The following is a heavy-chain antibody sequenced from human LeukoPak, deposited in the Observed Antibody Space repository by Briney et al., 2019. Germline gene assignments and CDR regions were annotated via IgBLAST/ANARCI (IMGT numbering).Heavy chain of an antibody. CDR2: IYYSGST. J-gene: IGHJ4*02. V-gene: IGHV4-39*01. Sequence: PSQTLSPTCTVSGGSISSSSYYWGWIRQPPGKGLEWIGSIYYSGSTYYNPSLKSRVTISVDTSKNQFSLKLSSVAAADTAVYYCARRLAFPLVVAATGGDYWGQGTLVTVSS. CDR1: GGSISSSSYY. CDR3: ARRLAFPLVVAATGGDY. D-gene: IGHD2-15*01.